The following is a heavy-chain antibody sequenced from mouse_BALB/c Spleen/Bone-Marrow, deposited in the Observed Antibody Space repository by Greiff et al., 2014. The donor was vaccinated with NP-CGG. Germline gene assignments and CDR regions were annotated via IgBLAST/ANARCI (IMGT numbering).Heavy chain of an antibody. CDR2: FYPGSGSI. CDR3: ARHEDLDIRRRLSAMDY. D-gene: IGHD2-12*01. Sequence: QVQLQQSGAELVKPGTSVNLSCKASGYTFTDYIIHWVKQRSGQGLEWIGWFYPGSGSIKYNEKFKDKATLTADKSPNTVYMELSRLTSEDSAVYFCARHEDLDIRRRLSAMDYWGQGTSVTVSS. V-gene: IGHV1-62-2*01. J-gene: IGHJ4*01. CDR1: GYTFTDYI.